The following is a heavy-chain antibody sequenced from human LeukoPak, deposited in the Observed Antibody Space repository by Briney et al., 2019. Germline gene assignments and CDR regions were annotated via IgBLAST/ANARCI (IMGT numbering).Heavy chain of an antibody. D-gene: IGHD4-17*01. J-gene: IGHJ4*02. Sequence: ASETLSLTCSVSGVSISAYYWSWIRQPAGKGLEWIGRIYPGESIYASENTNYNPSLKSRVSMSGDTSKNQVSLKLRSVAAADTAVYYCARDPTTVTTIFASWGQGTLVTVSS. CDR3: ARDPTTVTTIFAS. CDR1: GVSISAYY. CDR2: IYPGESIYASENT. V-gene: IGHV4-4*07.